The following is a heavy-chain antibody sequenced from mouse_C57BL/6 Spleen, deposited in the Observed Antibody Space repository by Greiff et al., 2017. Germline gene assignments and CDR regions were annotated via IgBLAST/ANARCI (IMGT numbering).Heavy chain of an antibody. CDR2: IDPETGGT. CDR3: TRSGGYDEGVAY. CDR1: GYTFTDYE. V-gene: IGHV1-15*01. J-gene: IGHJ3*01. Sequence: VQLQQSGAELVRPGASVTLSCKASGYTFTDYEMHWVKQTPVHGLEWIGAIDPETGGTAYNQKFKGKAILTADKSSSTAYMELRSLTSEDSAVYYCTRSGGYDEGVAYWGQGTLVTVSA. D-gene: IGHD2-2*01.